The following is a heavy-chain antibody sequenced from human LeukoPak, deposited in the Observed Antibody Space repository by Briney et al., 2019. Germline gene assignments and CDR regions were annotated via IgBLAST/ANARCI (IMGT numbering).Heavy chain of an antibody. Sequence: SETLSLTCTVSGSSISGYYWTWIRQPAGKGLEWIGHMYASGNTNYNPSLNSRLTMFVETSTNHFSLNLRYVPGADTAVYYCARNPIRGFGEIRDWGQGTLVTVSS. J-gene: IGHJ4*02. D-gene: IGHD3-10*01. CDR1: GSSISGYY. V-gene: IGHV4-4*07. CDR3: ARNPIRGFGEIRD. CDR2: MYASGNT.